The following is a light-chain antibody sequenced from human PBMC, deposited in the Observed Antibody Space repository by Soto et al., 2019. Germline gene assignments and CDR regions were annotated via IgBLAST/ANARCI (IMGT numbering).Light chain of an antibody. CDR1: QSVSSGY. J-gene: IGKJ1*01. CDR3: QQYGGSPTWT. CDR2: GAS. Sequence: EIVLTQSPGTLSLSPGERATLSCRASQSVSSGYLAWYQQKPGQAPRLLIYGASSRATGIPDRFSGSGSGTYFTLTVSRLEPEDFAVDYCQQYGGSPTWTFGQGTKVEIK. V-gene: IGKV3-20*01.